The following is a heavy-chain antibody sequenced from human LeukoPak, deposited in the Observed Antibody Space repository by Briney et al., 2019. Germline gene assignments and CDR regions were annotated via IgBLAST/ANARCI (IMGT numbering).Heavy chain of an antibody. CDR1: GFTFSDYY. V-gene: IGHV3-11*04. Sequence: GGSLRLSCAASGFTFSDYYMSWIREAPGKGLECVSYISSSGSTIYYADSVKGRFTISRDNAKNSLYLQMNSLRAEDTAVYYCARDVTMVRGDDYWGQGTLVTVSS. CDR2: ISSSGSTI. CDR3: ARDVTMVRGDDY. J-gene: IGHJ4*02. D-gene: IGHD3-10*01.